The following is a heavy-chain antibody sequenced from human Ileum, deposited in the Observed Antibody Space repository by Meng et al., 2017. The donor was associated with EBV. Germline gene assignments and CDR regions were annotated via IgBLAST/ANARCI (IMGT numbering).Heavy chain of an antibody. V-gene: IGHV4-4*02. CDR3: AKVSLTGTFYDH. CDR1: GASVFSNNW. D-gene: IGHD3-9*01. CDR2: IFHIGST. J-gene: IGHJ4*02. Sequence: GAGPRVVTPVGTLSLTCACVGASVFSNNWWRWVRQPPGKGMEWIGEIFHIGSTNNSPSLKSRVTISVDNSKNQFSLSLTSVTAADTAIYYCAKVSLTGTFYDHWGQGILVTVSS.